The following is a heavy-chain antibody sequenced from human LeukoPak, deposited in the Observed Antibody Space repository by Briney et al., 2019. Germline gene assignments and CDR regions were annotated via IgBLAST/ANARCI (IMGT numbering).Heavy chain of an antibody. CDR3: ARQKGMLRFGELSSNDYYYYGMDV. J-gene: IGHJ6*02. V-gene: IGHV5-51*01. CDR1: GYSFTTYW. D-gene: IGHD3-10*01. CDR2: IFPGVSHV. Sequence: GESLKISCKSSGYSFTTYWIGWVRQMPGKGLEWMGIIFPGVSHVRYSPSFQGQVTISADKSISTAYLQWSSLKASDTAIYYCARQKGMLRFGELSSNDYYYYGMDVWGQGTTVTVSS.